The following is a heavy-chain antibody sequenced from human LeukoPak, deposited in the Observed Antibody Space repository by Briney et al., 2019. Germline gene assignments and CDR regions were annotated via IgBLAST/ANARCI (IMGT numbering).Heavy chain of an antibody. CDR2: IIPILGIA. Sequence: GASVKVSCKASGGTFSSYTISWVRQAPGQGLEWMGRIIPILGIANYAQKFQGRVTITADKPTSTAYMELSSLRSEDTAVYYCARDSYYDSSGLFDYWGQGTLVTVSS. CDR1: GGTFSSYT. J-gene: IGHJ4*02. D-gene: IGHD3-22*01. V-gene: IGHV1-69*04. CDR3: ARDSYYDSSGLFDY.